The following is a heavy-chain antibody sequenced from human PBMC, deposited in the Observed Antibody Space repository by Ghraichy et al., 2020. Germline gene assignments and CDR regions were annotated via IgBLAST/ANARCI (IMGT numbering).Heavy chain of an antibody. D-gene: IGHD3-3*01. CDR3: ARTAYDFWSGYYYYYYYMDV. CDR2: IYYSGST. CDR1: GGSISSSSYY. V-gene: IGHV4-39*01. J-gene: IGHJ6*03. Sequence: SEPLSLTCTVSGGSISSSSYYWGWIRQPPGKGLEWIGSIYYSGSTYYNPSLKSRVTISVDTSKNQFSLKLSSVTAADTAVYYCARTAYDFWSGYYYYYYYMDVWGKGTTVTVSS.